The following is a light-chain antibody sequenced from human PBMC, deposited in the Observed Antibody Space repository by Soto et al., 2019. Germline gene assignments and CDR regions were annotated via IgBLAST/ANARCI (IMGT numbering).Light chain of an antibody. J-gene: IGLJ3*02. V-gene: IGLV1-40*01. CDR3: QSYDSSLSGWV. CDR1: HSNSGAGYD. CDR2: GKN. Sequence: QSVLTQPPSVSGVPGQRVTISCTGSHSNSGAGYDVHWYQQLPGTAPKLLIYGKNNRPSGVPDRFSGSKSGASASLAITGLQAEDEGDYYCQSYDSSLSGWVFGGGTKLTVL.